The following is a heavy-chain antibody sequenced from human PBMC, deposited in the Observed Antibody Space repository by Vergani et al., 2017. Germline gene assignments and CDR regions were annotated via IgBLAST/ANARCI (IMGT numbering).Heavy chain of an antibody. V-gene: IGHV3-33*01. D-gene: IGHD3-10*01. CDR3: ARQRDILGVYY. CDR1: GFTFNQYG. CDR2: TWYDGNNK. J-gene: IGHJ4*02. Sequence: QVQLVESGGGVVQPGRSLRLSCAASGFTFNQYGMHWVRQAPGKGLEWVAVTWYDGNNKQYADSVKGRFTISRDNSKSTMYLQMNSLRDEDTGVYYCARQRDILGVYYWGQGTLVTVSS.